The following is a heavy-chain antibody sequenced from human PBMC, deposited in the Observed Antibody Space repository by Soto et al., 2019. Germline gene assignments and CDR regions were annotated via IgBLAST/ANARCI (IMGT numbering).Heavy chain of an antibody. D-gene: IGHD3-9*01. CDR2: IRGDGGQT. J-gene: IGHJ4*02. Sequence: GGSLRLSCTASGFTFTSYGMGWVRRAPGKGLQWVSTIRGDGGQTHCTDSVKGRFSISRDNSKNTVYLQMDSLRAEDTAMYFCARDVGLDSDDFFAYWGQGTQVTVSS. V-gene: IGHV3-23*01. CDR3: ARDVGLDSDDFFAY. CDR1: GFTFTSYG.